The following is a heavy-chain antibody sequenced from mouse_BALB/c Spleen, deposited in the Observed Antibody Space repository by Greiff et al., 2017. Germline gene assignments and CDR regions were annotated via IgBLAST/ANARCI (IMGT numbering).Heavy chain of an antibody. CDR1: GFTFSSFG. Sequence: DVMLVESGGGLVQPGGSRKLSCAASGFTFSSFGMHWVRQAPEKGLEWVAYISSGSSTIYYADTVKGRFTISRDNPKNTLFLQMTSLRSEDTAMYYCATEYGNYYAMDYWGQGTSVTVSS. CDR3: ATEYGNYYAMDY. V-gene: IGHV5-17*02. D-gene: IGHD2-10*02. J-gene: IGHJ4*01. CDR2: ISSGSSTI.